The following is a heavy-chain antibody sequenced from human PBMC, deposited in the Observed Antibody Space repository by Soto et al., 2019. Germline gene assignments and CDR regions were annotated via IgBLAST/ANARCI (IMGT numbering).Heavy chain of an antibody. CDR1: GGSISSYY. D-gene: IGHD6-13*01. V-gene: IGHV4-59*01. Sequence: SETLSLTCTVSGGSISSYYWSWIRQPPGKGLEWIGYIYYSGSTNYNPSLKSRVTISVDASKNQFSLKLSSVTAADTAVYYCARDPGIASLGGYYYYGMDVWGQGTTVTVSS. CDR3: ARDPGIASLGGYYYYGMDV. J-gene: IGHJ6*02. CDR2: IYYSGST.